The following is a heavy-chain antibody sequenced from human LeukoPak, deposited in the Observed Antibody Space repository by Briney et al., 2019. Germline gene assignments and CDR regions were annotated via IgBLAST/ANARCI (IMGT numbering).Heavy chain of an antibody. CDR1: GFTFSDYY. J-gene: IGHJ4*02. V-gene: IGHV3-30-3*01. D-gene: IGHD2-2*01. CDR3: ARDLRYCSSTSCYHRPGY. CDR2: ISYDGSNK. Sequence: PGGSLRLSCAASGFTFSDYYMSWIRQAPGKGLEWVAVISYDGSNKYYADSVKGRFTISRDNSKNTLYLQMNSLRAEDTAVYYCARDLRYCSSTSCYHRPGYWGQGTLVTVSS.